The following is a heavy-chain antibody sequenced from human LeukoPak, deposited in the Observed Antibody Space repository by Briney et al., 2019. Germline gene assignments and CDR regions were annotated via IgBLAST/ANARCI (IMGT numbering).Heavy chain of an antibody. CDR3: ALSTITMVRGVLIDAFDI. V-gene: IGHV1-58*02. CDR2: IVVGSGNT. D-gene: IGHD3-10*01. CDR1: GFTFTSSA. Sequence: SVKVSCKASGFTFTSSAMQWVRQARGQRLEWIGWIVVGSGNTNYAQKFQERVTITRDMSTSTAYMELSSLRSEDTAVYYCALSTITMVRGVLIDAFDIWGQGTMVTVSS. J-gene: IGHJ3*02.